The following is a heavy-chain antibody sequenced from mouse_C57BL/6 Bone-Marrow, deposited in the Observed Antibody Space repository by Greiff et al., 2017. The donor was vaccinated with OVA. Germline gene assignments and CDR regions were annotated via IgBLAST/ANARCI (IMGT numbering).Heavy chain of an antibody. Sequence: DVMLVESGGGLVKPGGSLKLSCAASGFTFSSYAMSWVRQTPEKRLEWVATISDGGSYTYYPDNVKGRFTISRDNTKNNMYLQMSHLTSEDSAMYYWSRSDDYKYVDVGGTGTTVTVSS. D-gene: IGHD2-12*01. V-gene: IGHV5-4*03. CDR3: SRSDDYKYVDV. CDR1: GFTFSSYA. J-gene: IGHJ1*03. CDR2: ISDGGSYT.